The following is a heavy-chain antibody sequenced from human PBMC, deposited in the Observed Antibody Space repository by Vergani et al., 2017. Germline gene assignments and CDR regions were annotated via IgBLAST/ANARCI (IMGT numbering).Heavy chain of an antibody. CDR2: IYSGGST. CDR3: AKDYGDYSDAFDI. CDR1: GFTVSSNY. J-gene: IGHJ3*02. D-gene: IGHD4-17*01. V-gene: IGHV3-53*04. Sequence: VQLVESGGGLVQPGGSLRLSCAASGFTVSSNYMSWVRQAPGKGLEWVSVIYSGGSTYYADSVKGRFTISRHNSKNTLYLQMNSLRAEDTAVYYCAKDYGDYSDAFDIWGQGTMVTVSS.